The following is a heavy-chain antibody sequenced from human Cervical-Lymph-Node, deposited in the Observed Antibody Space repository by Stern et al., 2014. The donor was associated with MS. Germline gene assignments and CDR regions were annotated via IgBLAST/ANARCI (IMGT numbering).Heavy chain of an antibody. J-gene: IGHJ5*02. CDR2: IIGPVGQA. CDR1: GD. CDR3: ARGAGDNWFDP. D-gene: IGHD3-10*01. V-gene: IGHV1-69*01. Sequence: QVQLVQSGAVVKKPGSSVRVSCKASGDISWLRQAPGQGLEWMGGIIGPVGQAHYTQRFQGSLTIPAHEAPTTTYMELTSLRSDDTAIYYCARGAGDNWFDPWGQGTLVSVSS.